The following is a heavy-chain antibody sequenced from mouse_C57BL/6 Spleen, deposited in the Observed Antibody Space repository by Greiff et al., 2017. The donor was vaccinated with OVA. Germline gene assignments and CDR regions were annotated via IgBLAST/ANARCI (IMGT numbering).Heavy chain of an antibody. Sequence: LVESGASVKIPCKASGYTFTDYNMDWVKQSHGKSLEWIGDINPNNGGTIYNQKFKGKATLTVDKSSSTAYMELRSLTSEDTAVYYCARNGNYVPWFAYWGQGTLVTVSA. J-gene: IGHJ3*01. CDR3: ARNGNYVPWFAY. CDR1: GYTFTDYN. CDR2: INPNNGGT. V-gene: IGHV1-18*01. D-gene: IGHD2-1*01.